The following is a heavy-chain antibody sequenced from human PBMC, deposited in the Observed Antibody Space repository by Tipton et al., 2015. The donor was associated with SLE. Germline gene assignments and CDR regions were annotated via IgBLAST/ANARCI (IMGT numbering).Heavy chain of an antibody. CDR3: ARETVTGTITL. V-gene: IGHV4-34*01. Sequence: TLSLTCAVNGESSSGYYWSWIRQSPGKGLEWIGDIHDSGSSIYNPSLKSRVTISVDTSENQISLRLNSVTAADTATYYCARETVTGTITLWGRGALVTVSS. D-gene: IGHD1-7*01. J-gene: IGHJ4*02. CDR2: IHDSGSS. CDR1: GESSSGYY.